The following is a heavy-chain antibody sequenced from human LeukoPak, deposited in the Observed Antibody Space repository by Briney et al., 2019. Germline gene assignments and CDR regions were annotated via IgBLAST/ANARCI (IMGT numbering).Heavy chain of an antibody. CDR3: ARDDSGPQAFDI. CDR2: IYSGGST. J-gene: IGHJ3*02. D-gene: IGHD4/OR15-4a*01. Sequence: GGSLRLSCAASEFSVGSNYMTWVRQAPGKGLEWVSLIYSGGSTYYADSVKGRFTISRDNSKNTLYLQMNSLRAEDTAVYYCARDDSGPQAFDIWGQGTMVTVSS. V-gene: IGHV3-66*01. CDR1: EFSVGSNY.